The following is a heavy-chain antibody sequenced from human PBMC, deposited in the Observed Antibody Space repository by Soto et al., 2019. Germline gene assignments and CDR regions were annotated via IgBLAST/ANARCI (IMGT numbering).Heavy chain of an antibody. D-gene: IGHD4-4*01. J-gene: IGHJ4*02. V-gene: IGHV3-30-3*01. CDR3: ARVPRHRVTTLVS. Sequence: QVQLVESGGGVVQPGRSLRLSCAASGFTFSSYAMHWVRQAPGKGLEWVAVISYDGSNKYYADSVKGRFTISRDNSKNTLYLQMNSLRAEDTAVYYCARVPRHRVTTLVSWGQGTLVTVSS. CDR1: GFTFSSYA. CDR2: ISYDGSNK.